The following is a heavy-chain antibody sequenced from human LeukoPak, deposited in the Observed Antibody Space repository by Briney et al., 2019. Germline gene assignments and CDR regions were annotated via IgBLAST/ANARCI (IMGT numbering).Heavy chain of an antibody. Sequence: PGGSLRLSCAASGFTFSSYSMNWVRQAPGKGLEWVSYISSSSSTIYYADSVMGRFTISRDNAKNSLYLQMNSLRAEDTAVYYCARDGTYDFWSGYDAFDIWGQGTMVTVSS. CDR3: ARDGTYDFWSGYDAFDI. CDR2: ISSSSSTI. D-gene: IGHD3-3*01. V-gene: IGHV3-48*01. CDR1: GFTFSSYS. J-gene: IGHJ3*02.